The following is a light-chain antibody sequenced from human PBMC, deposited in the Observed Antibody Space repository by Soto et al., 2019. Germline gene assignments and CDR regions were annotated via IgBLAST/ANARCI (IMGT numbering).Light chain of an antibody. CDR1: SSDIGDYNF. Sequence: QSALTQPPSASGSPGQSVTVSCTGSSSDIGDYNFVSWYQQHPGKAPKLIIYEATKRPSGVSDRFSASKSGNTASLTISALQAEDEAYYSCCSFAGGATFVFGGGTKLTVL. CDR2: EAT. V-gene: IGLV2-23*02. CDR3: CSFAGGATFV. J-gene: IGLJ2*01.